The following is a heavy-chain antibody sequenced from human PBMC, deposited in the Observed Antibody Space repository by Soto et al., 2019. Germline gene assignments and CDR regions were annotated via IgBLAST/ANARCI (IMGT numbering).Heavy chain of an antibody. CDR2: VYYSGNN. CDR1: GGSISSDSYY. J-gene: IGHJ4*02. CDR3: AAGACGVWLRFAS. V-gene: IGHV4-31*03. Sequence: QVQLQESGPGLVKPSQTLSLSCTVSGGSISSDSYYWTRLRQHPGQGLEWIGYVYYSGNNYYNPSLKSRLTISLDTSKKQFSLKPTSVSAADAAVYFCAAGACGVWLRFASCGQGILVTVSS. D-gene: IGHD3-9*01.